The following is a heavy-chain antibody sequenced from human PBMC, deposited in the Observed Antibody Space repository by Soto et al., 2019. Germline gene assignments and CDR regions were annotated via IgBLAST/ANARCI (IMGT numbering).Heavy chain of an antibody. Sequence: GASVKVSCKASGYTFTSYGISWVRQAPGQGLEWMGWISAYNGNTNYAQKLQGRVTMTTDTSTSTAYMELRSLRSDDTAVYYCARGLFDCSGGSCYSQFFQHWGQGTLVTVSS. CDR3: ARGLFDCSGGSCYSQFFQH. D-gene: IGHD2-15*01. CDR2: ISAYNGNT. V-gene: IGHV1-18*01. CDR1: GYTFTSYG. J-gene: IGHJ1*01.